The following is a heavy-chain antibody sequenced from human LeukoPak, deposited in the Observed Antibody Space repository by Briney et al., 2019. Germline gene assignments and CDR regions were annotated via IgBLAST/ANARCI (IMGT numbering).Heavy chain of an antibody. CDR1: GYSFTSYW. Sequence: GESLKISCKGSGYSFTSYWIGWVRQMPGKGLEWMGIIYPGDLDTRYSPSFQGQVTISADKSISTAYLQWSSLKASDTAMYYCARTRSIVATSGAHDAFDIWGQGTMVTVSS. V-gene: IGHV5-51*01. CDR3: ARTRSIVATSGAHDAFDI. D-gene: IGHD5-12*01. CDR2: IYPGDLDT. J-gene: IGHJ3*02.